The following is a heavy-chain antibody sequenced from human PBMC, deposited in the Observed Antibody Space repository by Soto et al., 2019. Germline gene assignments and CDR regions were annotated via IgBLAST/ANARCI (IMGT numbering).Heavy chain of an antibody. CDR3: ARDHATVIEPPKVYYGMDV. Sequence: QVQLVQSGAEVKKPGSSVKVSCKASGGTFSSYAISWVRQAPGQGLEWMGGIIPIFGTANYAQKFQGRVTITADESTSTAYMELSSLRSEDTAVYYCARDHATVIEPPKVYYGMDVWGQGTTVTVSS. CDR2: IIPIFGTA. J-gene: IGHJ6*02. D-gene: IGHD4-4*01. V-gene: IGHV1-69*01. CDR1: GGTFSSYA.